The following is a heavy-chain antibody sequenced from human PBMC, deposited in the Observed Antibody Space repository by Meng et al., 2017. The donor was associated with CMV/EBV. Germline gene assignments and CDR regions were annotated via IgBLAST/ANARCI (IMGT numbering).Heavy chain of an antibody. CDR1: GFSLSNARMG. D-gene: IGHD2-2*01. CDR3: ARVGGTYCSSTSCYDYYYGMDV. J-gene: IGHJ6*02. V-gene: IGHV2-26*01. CDR2: IFSNDEK. Sequence: SGPTLVKPTETLTLTCTVSGFSLSNARMGVSWIRQPPGKALEWLAHIFSNDEKSYSTSLKSRLTISKDTSKSQVVLTMTNMDPVDTATYYCARVGGTYCSSTSCYDYYYGMDVWGQGTTVTVS.